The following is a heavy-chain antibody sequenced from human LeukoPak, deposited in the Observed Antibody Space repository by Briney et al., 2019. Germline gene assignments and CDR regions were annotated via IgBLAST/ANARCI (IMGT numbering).Heavy chain of an antibody. Sequence: ASVKVSCKASGYRFDGYCLHWVRQAPGQGLEWMGWITPNRGDIRIAQKFRGRVTLTRDTSFSKAYMELTGLTSDDTAVYYCARGGIVVSAILVYGDRSSLDHWGRGTLVTVSS. CDR2: ITPNRGDI. D-gene: IGHD1-26*01. V-gene: IGHV1-2*02. CDR1: GYRFDGYC. J-gene: IGHJ4*02. CDR3: ARGGIVVSAILVYGDRSSLDH.